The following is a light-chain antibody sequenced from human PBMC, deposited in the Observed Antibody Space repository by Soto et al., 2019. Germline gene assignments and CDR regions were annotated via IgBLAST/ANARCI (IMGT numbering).Light chain of an antibody. Sequence: DIQMTQSPSSLSASVGDRVTITCRASQGVNNFLAWYQQKPGKAPKLLIYAASTLQSGIPSRFSGSGSGTEFTLTITSLQPEDVATYYCQKYNGAPWTFGQGTKVEIK. J-gene: IGKJ1*01. CDR2: AAS. V-gene: IGKV1-27*01. CDR1: QGVNNF. CDR3: QKYNGAPWT.